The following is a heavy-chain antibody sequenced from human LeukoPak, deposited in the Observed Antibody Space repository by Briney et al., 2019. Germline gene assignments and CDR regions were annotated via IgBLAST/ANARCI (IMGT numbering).Heavy chain of an antibody. D-gene: IGHD3-9*01. J-gene: IGHJ4*02. V-gene: IGHV3-23*01. CDR3: AKVVLRYFDWSNFDY. CDR1: GFTFSSYT. CDR2: ISGSGGST. Sequence: GGSLRLSCAASGFTFSSYTMSWVRQAPGKGLEWVSAISGSGGSTYYADSVKGRFTISRDNSKNTLYLQMNSLRAEDTAVYYCAKVVLRYFDWSNFDYWGQGTLVTVTS.